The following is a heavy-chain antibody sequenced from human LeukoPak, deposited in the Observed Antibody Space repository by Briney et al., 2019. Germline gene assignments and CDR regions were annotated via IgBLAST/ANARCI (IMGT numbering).Heavy chain of an antibody. V-gene: IGHV3-48*03. D-gene: IGHD3-16*01. CDR3: ARDPMGDGASSFDY. CDR2: ISDSGSSI. CDR1: GFTFSNYE. J-gene: IGHJ4*02. Sequence: GGSLRLSCAASGFTFSNYEMNWVRQAPGKGLEWVSYISDSGSSIYYADSVKGRFTISRDNSKNSLFLQMNSLRAEDTAVYYCARDPMGDGASSFDYWGQGTLVTVSS.